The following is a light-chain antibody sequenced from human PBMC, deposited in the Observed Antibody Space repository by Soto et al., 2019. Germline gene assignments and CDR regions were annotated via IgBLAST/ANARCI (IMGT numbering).Light chain of an antibody. Sequence: DIRVTQCACTMSASVGDRVTITCRASQSISSWLAWYQQKPGKAPKLLIYKASSLESGVPSRFSGSGSGTEFTLTISSLQPDDFATYYCQRYNSYSWTFGQGTKV. CDR3: QRYNSYSWT. CDR1: QSISSW. J-gene: IGKJ1*01. CDR2: KAS. V-gene: IGKV1-5*03.